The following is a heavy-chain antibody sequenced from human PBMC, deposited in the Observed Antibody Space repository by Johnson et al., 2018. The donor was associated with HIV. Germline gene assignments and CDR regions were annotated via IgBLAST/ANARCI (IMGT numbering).Heavy chain of an antibody. Sequence: VQLVESGGGLVQPGGSLRLSCAASGFTFSSYWMSWVRQAPGKGLEWVANIKQDGSEKYYVDSVKGRFTISRDKAKNSLYLQMNSLRAEDTAVFYCAGDRNKLLYPFDAFYIWGQGTMVTVSS. D-gene: IGHD2-21*02. V-gene: IGHV3-7*01. CDR1: GFTFSSYW. CDR3: AGDRNKLLYPFDAFYI. CDR2: IKQDGSEK. J-gene: IGHJ3*02.